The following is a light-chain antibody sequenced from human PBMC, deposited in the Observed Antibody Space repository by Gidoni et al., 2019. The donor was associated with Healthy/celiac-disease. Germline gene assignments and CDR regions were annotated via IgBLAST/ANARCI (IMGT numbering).Light chain of an antibody. V-gene: IGLV3-1*01. Sequence: SYELPPPPSVSVSPGQTASLTCSGDKLGDKYACWYQQKPGQSPVLVIYQDSKRPSGIPERFSGSNSGNTATLTISGTQAMDEADYYCQAWDSSTVVFGGGTKLTVL. CDR2: QDS. CDR1: KLGDKY. CDR3: QAWDSSTVV. J-gene: IGLJ2*01.